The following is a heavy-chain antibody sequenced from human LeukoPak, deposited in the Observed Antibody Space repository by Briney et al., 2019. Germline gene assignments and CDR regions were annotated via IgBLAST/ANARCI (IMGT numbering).Heavy chain of an antibody. J-gene: IGHJ2*01. CDR2: TVSDGST. D-gene: IGHD1-26*01. Sequence: GGSLRLSCSASGFSFTNYAINWVRQAPGRGLEWVSTTVSDGSTYYADSVKGRFTISGDNSNHTLFLQMNSLRVEDTAVYYCGTRVDGSYSLWYFDLWGRGTLVAVSS. V-gene: IGHV3-23*01. CDR3: GTRVDGSYSLWYFDL. CDR1: GFSFTNYA.